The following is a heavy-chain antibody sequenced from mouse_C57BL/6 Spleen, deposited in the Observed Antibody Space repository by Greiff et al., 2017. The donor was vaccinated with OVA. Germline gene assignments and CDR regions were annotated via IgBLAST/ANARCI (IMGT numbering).Heavy chain of an antibody. J-gene: IGHJ2*01. CDR1: GYTFTSYW. CDR3: ARSGYDYDGFDD. V-gene: IGHV1-53*01. D-gene: IGHD2-4*01. Sequence: VKLVESGTELVKPGASVKLSCKASGYTFTSYWMHWVKQRPGQGLEWIGNINPSNGGTDYNEKFKSKATLTVDKSSSTAYMQLSSLTSEDSAVYYCARSGYDYDGFDDWGQGTTLTVAS. CDR2: INPSNGGT.